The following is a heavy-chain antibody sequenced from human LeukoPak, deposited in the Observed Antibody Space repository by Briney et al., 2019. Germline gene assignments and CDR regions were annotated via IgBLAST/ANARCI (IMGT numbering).Heavy chain of an antibody. J-gene: IGHJ3*02. CDR3: ARDLSGIAAAEGDAFDI. CDR2: IYSGGST. CDR1: GFTVSSNY. Sequence: PGGSLRLSCAASGFTVSSNYMSWVRQAPGKGLEWVSVIYSGGSTYYADSVKGRFTISRDNSKNTLYLQTNSLRAEDTAVYYCARDLSGIAAAEGDAFDIWGQGTMVTVSS. D-gene: IGHD6-13*01. V-gene: IGHV3-66*01.